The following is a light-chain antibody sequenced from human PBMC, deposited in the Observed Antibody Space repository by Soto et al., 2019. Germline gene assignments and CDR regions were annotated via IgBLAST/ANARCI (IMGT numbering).Light chain of an antibody. CDR3: QHYNSYSEA. Sequence: DIQMTQSPSSVSASVGDRVTITCRASQGISSWLAWYQQKPGKAPKXLIYKASTLKSGVPSRFSGSGSGTELTITISSLQPDDVETYYCQHYNSYSEAFGQGTKVDIK. CDR2: KAS. J-gene: IGKJ1*01. CDR1: QGISSW. V-gene: IGKV1-5*03.